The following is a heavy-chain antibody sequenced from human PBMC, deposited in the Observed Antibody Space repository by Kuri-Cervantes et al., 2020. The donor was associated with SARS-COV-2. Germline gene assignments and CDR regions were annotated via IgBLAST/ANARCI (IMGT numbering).Heavy chain of an antibody. CDR2: ISYDGSNK. CDR1: GFTFSSYG. J-gene: IGHJ5*02. D-gene: IGHD2-2*01. V-gene: IGHV3-30*18. CDR3: AKARGDIVVVPAAPFDP. Sequence: RGSLRLSCAASGFTFSSYGMHWVRQAPGKGLEWVAVISYDGSNKYYADSVKGRFTISRDNSKNTLYLQMNSLRAEDTAVYYCAKARGDIVVVPAAPFDPWGQGTLVTVSS.